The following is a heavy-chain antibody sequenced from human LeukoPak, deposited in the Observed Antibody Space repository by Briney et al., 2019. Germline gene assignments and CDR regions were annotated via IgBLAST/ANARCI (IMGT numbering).Heavy chain of an antibody. CDR2: ISGSGGST. V-gene: IGHV3-23*01. Sequence: GGSLRLSCAASGFAFSSYGMSWVRQAPGKGLQWVSTISGSGGSTYYADSVKGRFTISRDNSKNALYLQMNSLRAEDTAVYYCAKTSGWYYFDYWGQGTLVTVSS. CDR3: AKTSGWYYFDY. J-gene: IGHJ4*02. CDR1: GFAFSSYG. D-gene: IGHD6-19*01.